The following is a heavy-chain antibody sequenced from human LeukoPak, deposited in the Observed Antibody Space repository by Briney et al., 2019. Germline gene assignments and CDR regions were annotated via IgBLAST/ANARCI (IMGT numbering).Heavy chain of an antibody. CDR2: INWSGGST. V-gene: IGHV3-20*04. D-gene: IGHD6-13*01. Sequence: PGGSLRLSCTASGFAFDEHGMSWARQVPGKGLEWVSGINWSGGSTGYADPLRGRFTISRDNAKNSLYLQMDSLRAEDTAVYYCARGSGGAAVIFDYWGQGTLVTVSS. CDR3: ARGSGGAAVIFDY. J-gene: IGHJ4*02. CDR1: GFAFDEHG.